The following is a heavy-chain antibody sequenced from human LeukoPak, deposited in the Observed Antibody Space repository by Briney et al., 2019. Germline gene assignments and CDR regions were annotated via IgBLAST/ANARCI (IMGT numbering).Heavy chain of an antibody. CDR2: ISGSGGST. Sequence: PGGSLRLSCAASGFTFSNYAVSWVRPAPGKGLEWVSGISGSGGSTYYADAVKGRFTISRDNSKNTLYLQMNSLRVEDTAVYYCAKGVIPAVDYWGQGTLVTVSS. CDR3: AKGVIPAVDY. J-gene: IGHJ4*02. D-gene: IGHD2-2*01. V-gene: IGHV3-23*01. CDR1: GFTFSNYA.